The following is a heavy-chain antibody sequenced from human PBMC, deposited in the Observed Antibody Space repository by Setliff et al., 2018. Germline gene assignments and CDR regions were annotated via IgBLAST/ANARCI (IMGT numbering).Heavy chain of an antibody. D-gene: IGHD3-10*01. V-gene: IGHV1-2*02. CDR1: GSAFTGHY. J-gene: IGHJ6*04. Sequence: ASVKVSCKASGSAFTGHYIHWVRQAPGQGLEWMGWINPRTGVTNYARNFQGRVTMTRDTSITTVYMDLSRLKSDDTAVYYCARGTDYHGSGSYWAKDVWGKGTTVTVSS. CDR2: INPRTGVT. CDR3: ARGTDYHGSGSYWAKDV.